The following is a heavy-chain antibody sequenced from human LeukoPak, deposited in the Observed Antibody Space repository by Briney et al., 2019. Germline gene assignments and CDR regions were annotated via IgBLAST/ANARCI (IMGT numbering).Heavy chain of an antibody. CDR1: GYTFSTYG. Sequence: GAAVNVSCKASGYTFSTYGITWVRQAPGQGLEWMGGISAYNGNTNYAQKFQGRVTMTTDTSASTAYMELRSLRSDDTAVYYCARAGTTSSSTPDYWGQGTLVTVSS. J-gene: IGHJ4*02. CDR2: ISAYNGNT. V-gene: IGHV1-18*01. CDR3: ARAGTTSSSTPDY. D-gene: IGHD6-6*01.